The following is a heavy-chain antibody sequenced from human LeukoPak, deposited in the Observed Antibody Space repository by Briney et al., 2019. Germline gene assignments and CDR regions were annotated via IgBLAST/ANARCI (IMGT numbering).Heavy chain of an antibody. J-gene: IGHJ4*02. V-gene: IGHV3-30*03. CDR2: ISYDGSNK. Sequence: QAGGSLRLSCAASGFTFSSYGMHWVRQAPGKGLEWVAVISYDGSNKYYADSVKGRFTISRDNSKNTLYLQMSSLRADDTAVYYCSGHSSGWYADWGQGTLVTVSS. CDR1: GFTFSSYG. D-gene: IGHD6-19*01. CDR3: SGHSSGWYAD.